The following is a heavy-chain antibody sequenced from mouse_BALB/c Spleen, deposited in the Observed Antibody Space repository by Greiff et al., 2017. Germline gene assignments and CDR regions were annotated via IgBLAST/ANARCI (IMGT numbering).Heavy chain of an antibody. CDR1: GFSFSSYT. V-gene: IGHV5-12-2*01. Sequence: EVQGVESGGGLVQPGGSLKLSCAASGFSFSSYTMSWVRQTPEKRLEWVAYIRNGGGSTYYPDTVQGRFTISRDNAKNTLYLQMSSLKYEDTAMYYCARHYNYDSAYWGQGTLVTVSA. D-gene: IGHD2-12*01. CDR2: IRNGGGST. J-gene: IGHJ3*01. CDR3: ARHYNYDSAY.